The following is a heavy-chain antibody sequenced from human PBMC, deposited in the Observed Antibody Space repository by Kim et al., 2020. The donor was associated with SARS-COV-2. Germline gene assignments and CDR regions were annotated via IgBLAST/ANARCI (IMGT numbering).Heavy chain of an antibody. J-gene: IGHJ4*02. CDR2: ISYTGNT. D-gene: IGHD5-18*01. V-gene: IGHV4-39*07. CDR1: GASTSSRTYH. CDR3: ARTFSQYSYGLFLF. Sequence: SETLSLTCSDSGASTSSRTYHWGWIRQPPGKGLEWIGSISYTGNTYYNPSLTSRVTISVDTSKNQFSLKLSSVTAADTAVYYCARTFSQYSYGLFLFWGQGTLVTVSS.